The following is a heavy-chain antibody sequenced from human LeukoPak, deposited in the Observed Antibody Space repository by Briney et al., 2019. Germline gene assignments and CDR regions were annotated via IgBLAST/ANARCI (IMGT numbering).Heavy chain of an antibody. Sequence: GASVKVSYKASGGTFSSYAISWVRQAPGQGLEWMGGIIPIFGTANYAQKLQGRVTMTTDTSTSTAYMELRSLRSDDTAVYYCARDFYDSSGFDYWGQGTLVTVSS. CDR2: IIPIFGTA. J-gene: IGHJ4*02. CDR3: ARDFYDSSGFDY. CDR1: GGTFSSYA. D-gene: IGHD3-22*01. V-gene: IGHV1-69*05.